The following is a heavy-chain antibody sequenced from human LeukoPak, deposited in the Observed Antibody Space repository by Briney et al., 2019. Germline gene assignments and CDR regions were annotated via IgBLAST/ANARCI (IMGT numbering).Heavy chain of an antibody. CDR2: ISYDGSNK. CDR3: ARGSERFLEWSPFDY. CDR1: GFTFSSYT. Sequence: PGGSLRLSCAASGFTFSSYTMHWVRQAPGKGLEWVAVISYDGSNKYYADSVKGRFTISRDNSKNTLYLQMNSLRAEDTAVYYCARGSERFLEWSPFDYWGQGTLVTVSS. V-gene: IGHV3-30*04. D-gene: IGHD3-3*01. J-gene: IGHJ4*02.